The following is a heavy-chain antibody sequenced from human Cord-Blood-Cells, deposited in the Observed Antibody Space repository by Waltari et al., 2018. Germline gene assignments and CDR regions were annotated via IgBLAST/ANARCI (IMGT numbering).Heavy chain of an antibody. CDR2: INPNSGGT. D-gene: IGHD3-10*01. V-gene: IGHV1-2*02. Sequence: QVQLVQSGAEVKKPGASVKVSCKASGYTFTGYYMHWVRQAPGQGLEWMGWINPNSGGTNYAQKFQXXVAMTRDXXISTAYMELSRLRSDDTALYYCARPGMRVDYFDYWGQGTLVTVSS. CDR3: ARPGMRVDYFDY. J-gene: IGHJ4*02. CDR1: GYTFTGYY.